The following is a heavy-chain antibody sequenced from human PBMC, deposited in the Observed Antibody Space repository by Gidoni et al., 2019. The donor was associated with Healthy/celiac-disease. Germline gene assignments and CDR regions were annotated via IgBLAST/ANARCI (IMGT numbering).Heavy chain of an antibody. J-gene: IGHJ4*02. D-gene: IGHD6-19*01. V-gene: IGHV3-74*01. Sequence: EVQLVESEGALVQPGGSLRHSCAASGCTFRSYWMHWVRQVPGKGLVWVSRINSDGSSTSYADSVKGRFTISRDNAKNTLYLQMNSLRAEDTAVYYCARDNWAVAGTGRAFDYWGQGTLVTVSS. CDR3: ARDNWAVAGTGRAFDY. CDR2: INSDGSST. CDR1: GCTFRSYW.